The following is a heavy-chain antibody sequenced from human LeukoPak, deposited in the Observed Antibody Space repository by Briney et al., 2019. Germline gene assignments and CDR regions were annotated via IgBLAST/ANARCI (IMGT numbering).Heavy chain of an antibody. Sequence: PGGSLRLSCAASGFAFSVYYMTCIRQAPGKGLECVSYISSSGNSVYYADSVRGRFTISRDNAKNSLCLQMNSLRAEDTAVYYCATIEWGQMHYWGQGALVTVSS. CDR3: ATIEWGQMHY. V-gene: IGHV3-11*01. J-gene: IGHJ4*02. CDR2: ISSSGNSV. D-gene: IGHD1-26*01. CDR1: GFAFSVYY.